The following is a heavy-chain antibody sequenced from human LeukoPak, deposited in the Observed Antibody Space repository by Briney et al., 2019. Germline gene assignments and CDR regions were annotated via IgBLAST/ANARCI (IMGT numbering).Heavy chain of an antibody. CDR1: GFTFSSYS. Sequence: PGWSLRLSCAASGFTFSSYSMNWVRQAPGKGLEWVSSISSSSSYIYYADSVKGRFTISRDHAKNSLLLQMNSLEADDTAVYYFARDLTQYFYVSRGPSMGDYFDYWGERTLVTVSS. J-gene: IGHJ4*02. D-gene: IGHD3-22*01. CDR2: ISSSSSYI. V-gene: IGHV3-21*01. CDR3: ARDLTQYFYVSRGPSMGDYFDY.